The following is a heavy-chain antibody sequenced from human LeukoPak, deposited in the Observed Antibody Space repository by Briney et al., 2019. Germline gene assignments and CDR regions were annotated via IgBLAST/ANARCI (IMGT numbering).Heavy chain of an antibody. D-gene: IGHD3-22*01. V-gene: IGHV4-34*01. CDR1: GGSFSGYY. CDR2: INHSGST. CDR3: ARVGRHYDSSGYYFLDY. Sequence: SETLSLTCAVYGGSFSGYYWSWIRQPPGKGLEWIGEINHSGSTNYNPSLKSRVTTSVDTSKNQFSLKLSSVTAADTAVYYCARVGRHYDSSGYYFLDYWGQGTLVTVSS. J-gene: IGHJ4*02.